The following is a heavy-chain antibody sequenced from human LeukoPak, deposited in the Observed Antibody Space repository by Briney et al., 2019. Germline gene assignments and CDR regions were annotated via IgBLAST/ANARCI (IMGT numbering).Heavy chain of an antibody. CDR1: GGSISSYY. CDR2: IYYSGST. CDR3: AREDTAKDAFDI. J-gene: IGHJ3*02. Sequence: KPWETLSLTCTVSGGSISSYYWSWIRQPPGKGLEWIGYIYYSGSTNYNPSLKSRVTISVDTSKNQFSLKLSSVTAADTAVYYCAREDTAKDAFDIWGQGTMVTVSS. D-gene: IGHD5-18*01. V-gene: IGHV4-59*01.